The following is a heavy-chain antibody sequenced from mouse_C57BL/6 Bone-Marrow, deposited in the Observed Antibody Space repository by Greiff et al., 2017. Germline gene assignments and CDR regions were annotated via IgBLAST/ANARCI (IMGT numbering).Heavy chain of an antibody. CDR3: ASSYYYDDD. CDR2: IDPENGNT. J-gene: IGHJ1*03. Sequence: EVQLQQSVAELVRPGASVKLSCTASGFNIKNTYMHWVKQRTEQGLEWIGRIDPENGNTKYAPKFQGKATITADTSSNTAYLQLSSLTSGDRACYYGASSYYYDDDWGTGTTVTVSS. CDR1: GFNIKNTY. V-gene: IGHV14-3*01. D-gene: IGHD2-4*01.